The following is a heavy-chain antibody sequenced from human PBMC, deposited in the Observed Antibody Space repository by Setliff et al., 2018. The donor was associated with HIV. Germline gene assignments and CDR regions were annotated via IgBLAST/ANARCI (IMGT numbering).Heavy chain of an antibody. V-gene: IGHV3-30*04. CDR2: ISYDGSNK. Sequence: PGGSLRLSCAASGFTFSSYAMPWVRQAPGKGLEWVAVISYDGSNKYYADSGKGRFTTSRDNSKNTLYLQMHSLRAEDTAVYYCARGGRCCGGHYYYYYIDVWGQGTMVTVSS. CDR1: GFTFSSYA. CDR3: ARGGRCCGGHYYYYYIDV. J-gene: IGHJ6*03.